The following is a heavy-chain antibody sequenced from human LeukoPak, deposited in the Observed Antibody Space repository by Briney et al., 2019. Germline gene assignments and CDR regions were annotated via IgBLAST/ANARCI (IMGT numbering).Heavy chain of an antibody. Sequence: PGGSLRLSCAASGFTVSSNYMSWVRQAPGKGLEWVSVIYSGGSTYYADSVKGRFTISRDNSKNTLYLQMNSLRAEDTAVYYCSTEYDYVWGSYRYMGYFQHWGQGTLVTVSS. CDR1: GFTVSSNY. CDR2: IYSGGST. J-gene: IGHJ1*01. V-gene: IGHV3-66*01. D-gene: IGHD3-16*02. CDR3: STEYDYVWGSYRYMGYFQH.